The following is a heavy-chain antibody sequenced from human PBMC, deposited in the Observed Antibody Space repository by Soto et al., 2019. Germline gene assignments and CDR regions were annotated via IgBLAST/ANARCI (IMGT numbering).Heavy chain of an antibody. CDR3: ARGHDYGDYAQDV. D-gene: IGHD4-17*01. CDR1: GGSISSGGYY. CDR2: IYYSGST. J-gene: IGHJ6*04. V-gene: IGHV4-31*03. Sequence: QVQLQESGPGLEKPSQTLSLTGTVSGGSISSGGYYWGWIRQHPGKGLEWIGYIYYSGSTYYNPSLKSRVTISVDTSKNQFSLKLSSVTAADTAVYYCARGHDYGDYAQDVWGKGTTVTVSS.